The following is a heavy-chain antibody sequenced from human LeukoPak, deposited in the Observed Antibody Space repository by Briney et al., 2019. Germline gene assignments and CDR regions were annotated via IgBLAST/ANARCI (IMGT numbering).Heavy chain of an antibody. V-gene: IGHV7-4-1*02. CDR2: INTNTGNP. D-gene: IGHD3-10*01. CDR3: ARVGSGSTQPGLGY. J-gene: IGHJ4*02. Sequence: GASVKVSCKASGYTFTSYAMNWVRQAPGQGLEWMGWINTNTGNPTYAQGFTGRFVFSLDTSVSTAYLQISSLKAEDTAVYYCARVGSGSTQPGLGYWGQGTLVTVSS. CDR1: GYTFTSYA.